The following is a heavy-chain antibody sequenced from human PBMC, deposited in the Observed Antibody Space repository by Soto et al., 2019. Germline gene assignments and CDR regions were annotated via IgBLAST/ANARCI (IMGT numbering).Heavy chain of an antibody. Sequence: QVQLQQWGAGLLKPSETLSLNCAVYGGSFSGYYWSWIRQPPGKGLEWIGEINHRGSTNYNPSLKRRVTITVDTSRDQFSLNVSSVTAADTAVYYCARETTVTMAYYYLYMDVSGKRTTVTVSS. J-gene: IGHJ6*03. CDR2: INHRGST. D-gene: IGHD4-17*01. V-gene: IGHV4-34*01. CDR3: ARETTVTMAYYYLYMDV. CDR1: GGSFSGYY.